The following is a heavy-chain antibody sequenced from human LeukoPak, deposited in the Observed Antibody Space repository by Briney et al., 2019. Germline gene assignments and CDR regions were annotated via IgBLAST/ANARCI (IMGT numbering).Heavy chain of an antibody. J-gene: IGHJ4*02. D-gene: IGHD6-13*01. CDR1: GFTFSSYA. CDR2: VSGSGGST. CDR3: AKRRYSSSWEADY. Sequence: GGSLRLSCAASGFTFSSYAMSWVRQAPGKGLEWVSAVSGSGGSTYYADSVKGRFTISRDNSKNTLYLQMNSLRAEDTAVYYCAKRRYSSSWEADYWGQGTLVTVSS. V-gene: IGHV3-23*01.